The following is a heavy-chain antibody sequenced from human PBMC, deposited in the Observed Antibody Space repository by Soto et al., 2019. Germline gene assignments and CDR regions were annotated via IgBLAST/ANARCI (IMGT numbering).Heavy chain of an antibody. V-gene: IGHV6-1*01. Sequence: SQTLSLTFAISGDIVSSNSAAWNWIRQSPWRGLEWLGRTYYRSKFYNDYAVSVKSRITINPDTSKNQFSLQLNSVTPEDTAVYYCARKGIRELPSYYYYGMDVWGQGTTVTVPS. D-gene: IGHD1-26*01. J-gene: IGHJ6*02. CDR2: TYYRSKFYN. CDR1: GDIVSSNSAA. CDR3: ARKGIRELPSYYYYGMDV.